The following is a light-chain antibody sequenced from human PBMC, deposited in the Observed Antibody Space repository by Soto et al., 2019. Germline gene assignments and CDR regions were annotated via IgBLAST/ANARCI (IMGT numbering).Light chain of an antibody. V-gene: IGKV3-15*01. Sequence: ETLMTQFPATLSVSPGERATLSCSSSQSVTNNLAWYQHRPGQAPRLLMYGAHTRASGIPARFSGSGSGTEFTLTITSLQSEDFAIYYCQQYNNWPRTFGQGTKVDIK. J-gene: IGKJ1*01. CDR3: QQYNNWPRT. CDR1: QSVTNN. CDR2: GAH.